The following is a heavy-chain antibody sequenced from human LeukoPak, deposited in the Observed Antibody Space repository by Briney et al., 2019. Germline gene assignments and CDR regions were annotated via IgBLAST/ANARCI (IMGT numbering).Heavy chain of an antibody. CDR3: ARDVAPGTASRDDAFDI. V-gene: IGHV1-18*01. D-gene: IGHD3-10*01. Sequence: ASVKVSCKASGYTFTSYGINWVRQAPGQGLEWMGWISPYNGNTNYAQNLQGRVTMTTDTSTRTAYMEVRGLRSADTAVYYCARDVAPGTASRDDAFDIWGQGTMVTVSS. J-gene: IGHJ3*02. CDR1: GYTFTSYG. CDR2: ISPYNGNT.